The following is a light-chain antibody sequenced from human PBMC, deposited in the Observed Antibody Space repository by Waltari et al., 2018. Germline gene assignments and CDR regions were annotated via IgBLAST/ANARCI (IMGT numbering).Light chain of an antibody. CDR1: ASNIGGNL. CDR3: ASWDDSLNGHWV. CDR2: RSD. J-gene: IGLJ3*02. V-gene: IGLV1-44*01. Sequence: QSVLTQPPSASGTPGQRVTISCSGSASNIGGNLVNWYQQFPGKAPKLLIYRSDLRPSGVPDRFSGSKSGTSASRAISGLQSEDEADYFCASWDDSLNGHWVFGGGTKVTVL.